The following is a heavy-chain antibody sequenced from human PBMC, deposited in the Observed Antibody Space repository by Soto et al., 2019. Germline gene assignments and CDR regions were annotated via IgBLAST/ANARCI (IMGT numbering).Heavy chain of an antibody. V-gene: IGHV1-69*06. CDR2: IIPIFGTA. D-gene: IGHD3-9*01. CDR1: GGTFSSYA. CDR3: ARGRVHYDILAGYQWTYYYYGMDV. Sequence: QVQLVQSGAEVKKPGSSVKVSCKASGGTFSSYAISWVRQAPGQGLEWMGGIIPIFGTANYAQKFQGRVTITADKCASTADMELRRLRSEDTVAYYCARGRVHYDILAGYQWTYYYYGMDVWCQGTKVTVSS. J-gene: IGHJ6*02.